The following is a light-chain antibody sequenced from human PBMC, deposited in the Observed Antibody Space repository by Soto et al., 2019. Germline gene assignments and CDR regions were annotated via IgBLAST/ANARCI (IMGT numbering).Light chain of an antibody. Sequence: SYELTQPPSVSVSPGQTARITCSGDALPKQYAYWYQQKPGQAPVLVIYKDSERPSGIPERFSGSSSGTTVTLTISGVQTEDEADYYCQSADSSGTYPEVFGTGTKLTV. CDR1: ALPKQY. CDR3: QSADSSGTYPEV. J-gene: IGLJ1*01. CDR2: KDS. V-gene: IGLV3-25*03.